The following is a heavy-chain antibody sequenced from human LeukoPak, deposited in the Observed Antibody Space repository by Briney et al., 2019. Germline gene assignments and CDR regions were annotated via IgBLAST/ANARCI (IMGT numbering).Heavy chain of an antibody. CDR2: IYYTGST. J-gene: IGHJ4*02. D-gene: IGHD3-22*01. Sequence: SETLSLTCPVSGGSVSSSRYYWGWIRQPPGKGLEWIGSIYYTGSTYYKPSLKSRVTISVDASKNQISLKLSSVTAADTAVYYCAGYAGAYYYDSSGLFDHWGQGTLVTVSS. CDR1: GGSVSSSRYY. V-gene: IGHV4-39*01. CDR3: AGYAGAYYYDSSGLFDH.